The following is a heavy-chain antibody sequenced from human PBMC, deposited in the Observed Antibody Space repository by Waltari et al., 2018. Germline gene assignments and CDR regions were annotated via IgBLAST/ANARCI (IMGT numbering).Heavy chain of an antibody. V-gene: IGHV4-34*01. CDR2: INHSGST. CDR1: GGSFSGYY. D-gene: IGHD3-10*01. Sequence: QVQLQQWGAGLLKPSETLSLTCAVYGGSFSGYYWSWIRQPPGKGLEWIGEINHSGSTNYNPSLKSRVTISVDTSKNQFSLKLSSVTAADTAVYYCARGDGSGSSFWGRGTLVTVSS. CDR3: ARGDGSGSSF. J-gene: IGHJ2*01.